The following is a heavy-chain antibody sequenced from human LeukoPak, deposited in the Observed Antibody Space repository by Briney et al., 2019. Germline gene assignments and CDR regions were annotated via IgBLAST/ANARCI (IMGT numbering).Heavy chain of an antibody. J-gene: IGHJ4*02. D-gene: IGHD1-26*01. CDR2: IKQDGSEK. CDR3: ERDEPNLYSGSPG. V-gene: IGHV3-7*04. Sequence: GGSLRLSCAASGFTFSSYWMSWVRQAPGKGLEWVANIKQDGSEKYYVDSVKGRFTISRDNAKNSLYLQMNSLRAEDTAVYYCERDEPNLYSGSPGWGQGTLVTVSS. CDR1: GFTFSSYW.